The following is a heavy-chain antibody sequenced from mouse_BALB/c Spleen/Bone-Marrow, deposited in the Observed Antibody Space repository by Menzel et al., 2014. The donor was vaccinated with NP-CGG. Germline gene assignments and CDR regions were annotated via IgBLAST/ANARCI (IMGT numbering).Heavy chain of an antibody. J-gene: IGHJ4*01. V-gene: IGHV1S56*01. D-gene: IGHD2-2*01. CDR2: IYPGNVNT. CDR3: ARGGWLRDAMDY. Sequence: QVQLQQSGPELVKPGASVRISCKASGYTSTSYYIHWVKQRPGQGLEWIGWIYPGNVNTKYNEKFKGKATLTADKSSSTAYMQLSSLTSEDSAVYFCARGGWLRDAMDYWGQGTSVTVSS. CDR1: GYTSTSYY.